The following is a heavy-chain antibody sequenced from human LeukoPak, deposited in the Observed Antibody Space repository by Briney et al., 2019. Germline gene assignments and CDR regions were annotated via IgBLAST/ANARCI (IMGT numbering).Heavy chain of an antibody. CDR3: ARLIAAAAGGFDP. J-gene: IGHJ5*02. D-gene: IGHD6-13*01. Sequence: ASVKVSCKASGYTFTGYYMHWVRQAPGQGLEWMGWINPNSGGTNYAQKFQGRVTMTRDTSTSTAYMELSRLRSDDTAVYYCARLIAAAAGGFDPWGQGTLVTVSS. V-gene: IGHV1-2*02. CDR2: INPNSGGT. CDR1: GYTFTGYY.